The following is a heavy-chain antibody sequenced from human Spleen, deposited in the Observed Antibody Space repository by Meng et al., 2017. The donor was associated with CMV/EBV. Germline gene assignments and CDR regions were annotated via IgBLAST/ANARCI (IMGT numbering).Heavy chain of an antibody. V-gene: IGHV4-39*07. CDR1: GASIVRSNYY. CDR2: INHSGRT. Sequence: GSLRLSCTVSGASIVRSNYYWGWIRQPPGKGLEWIGEINHSGRTNYNPSLKSRVTISADTPRNQFSLKLSSVTAADTAVYYCARGAAMITVWGQGTLVTVSS. J-gene: IGHJ4*02. CDR3: ARGAAMITV. D-gene: IGHD5-18*01.